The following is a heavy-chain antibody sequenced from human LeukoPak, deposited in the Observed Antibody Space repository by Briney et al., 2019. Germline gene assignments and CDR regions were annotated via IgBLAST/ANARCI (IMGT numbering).Heavy chain of an antibody. V-gene: IGHV3-48*03. CDR1: GFTFSSYE. J-gene: IGHJ4*02. CDR3: ARDPLDSSIVVVVAATLGFDY. D-gene: IGHD2-15*01. Sequence: GGSLRLSCAASGFTFSSYEMNWVRQAPGKGLEWVSYISSSGSTIYYADSVKGRFTISRDNSKNTLYLQMNSLRAEDTAVYYCARDPLDSSIVVVVAATLGFDYWGQGTLVTVSS. CDR2: ISSSGSTI.